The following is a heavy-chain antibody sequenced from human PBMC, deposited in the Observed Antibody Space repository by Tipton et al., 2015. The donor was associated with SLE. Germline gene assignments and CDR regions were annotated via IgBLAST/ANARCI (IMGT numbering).Heavy chain of an antibody. CDR3: ARHMSVTYANFDV. D-gene: IGHD2-2*01. J-gene: IGHJ3*01. CDR1: GASMSGDY. Sequence: GLVKPSETLSLICTVSGASMSGDYWSWIRQPPGGGLEWIGYVFYSGSTRYNPSLQSRVSFSIDTPKSQFSLRLSSVTAADTAVYYCARHMSVTYANFDVWGQGTVVTVSS. CDR2: VFYSGST. V-gene: IGHV4-59*08.